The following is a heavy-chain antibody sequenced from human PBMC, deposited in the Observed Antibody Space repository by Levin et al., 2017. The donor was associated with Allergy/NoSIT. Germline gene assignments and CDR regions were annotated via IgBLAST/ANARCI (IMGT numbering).Heavy chain of an antibody. Sequence: PSETLSLTCTVSGGSISNNNYYWGWIRQPPGKGLEWIGSIYYSGNTYYNPSLKSRVTISVDTPKNQFSLKLRSVSAADTAVYYCAGDSIAVAGSDLWGQGILVTVSS. D-gene: IGHD6-19*01. CDR1: GGSISNNNYY. CDR3: AGDSIAVAGSDL. CDR2: IYYSGNT. J-gene: IGHJ5*02. V-gene: IGHV4-39*07.